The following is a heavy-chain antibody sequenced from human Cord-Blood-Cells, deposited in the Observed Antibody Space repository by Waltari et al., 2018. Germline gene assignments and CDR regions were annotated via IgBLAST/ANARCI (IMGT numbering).Heavy chain of an antibody. CDR1: GGSISSSNR. CDR3: ASRGYSGYDDY. V-gene: IGHV4-4*02. Sequence: QVQLQESCPGLVLPSGTLSLTRAVPGGSISSSNREYWVRQPPGKGLEWIGEIYHSGSTHYNPSLKSRVTISVDKSKNQFSLKLSSVTAADTAVYYCASRGYSGYDDYWGQGTLVTVSS. J-gene: IGHJ4*02. CDR2: IYHSGST. D-gene: IGHD5-12*01.